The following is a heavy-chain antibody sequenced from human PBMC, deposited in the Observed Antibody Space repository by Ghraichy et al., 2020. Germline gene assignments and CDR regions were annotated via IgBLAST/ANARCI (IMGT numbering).Heavy chain of an antibody. V-gene: IGHV6-1*01. CDR2: TYYRSKWYN. CDR1: GDSVSSNSSA. Sequence: SETLSLTCAISGDSVSSNSSAWNWIRQSPSRGLEWLGRTYYRSKWYNDYAVSVKSRITINPDTSKNQFSLQLNSVTPEDTAVYYCARGGIAVAGTSQGAFDIWGQGTMVTVSS. D-gene: IGHD6-19*01. J-gene: IGHJ3*02. CDR3: ARGGIAVAGTSQGAFDI.